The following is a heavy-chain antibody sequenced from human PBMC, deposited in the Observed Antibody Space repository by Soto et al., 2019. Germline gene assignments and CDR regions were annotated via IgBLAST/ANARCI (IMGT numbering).Heavy chain of an antibody. CDR1: GYTFTSYG. CDR2: ISAYNGNT. V-gene: IGHV1-18*04. J-gene: IGHJ6*02. Sequence: ASVKVSCKGSGYTFTSYGISWVRQAPGQGLEWMGWISAYNGNTNYAQKLQGRVTMTTDTSTSTAYMELRSLRSDDTAVYYCARDYYDSSGYEGYYYGMDVWGQGTTVTVSS. CDR3: ARDYYDSSGYEGYYYGMDV. D-gene: IGHD3-22*01.